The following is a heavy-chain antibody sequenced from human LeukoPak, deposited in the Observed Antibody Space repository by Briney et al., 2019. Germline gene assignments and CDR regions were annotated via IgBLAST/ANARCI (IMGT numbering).Heavy chain of an antibody. D-gene: IGHD1-26*01. Sequence: SETLSLTCTVSGYSISSGYYWGWIRQPPRKGLEWIGSIYHSGSTYYNPSLKSRVTISVETSKNQFSLKLSSVTAADTAVYYCARDQAWERLPDWFDPWGQGTLVTVSS. CDR2: IYHSGST. V-gene: IGHV4-38-2*02. J-gene: IGHJ5*02. CDR3: ARDQAWERLPDWFDP. CDR1: GYSISSGYY.